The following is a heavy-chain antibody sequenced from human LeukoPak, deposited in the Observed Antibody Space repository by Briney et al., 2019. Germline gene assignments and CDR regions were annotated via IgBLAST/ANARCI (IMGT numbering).Heavy chain of an antibody. CDR2: ISWNSGGI. Sequence: PGGSLRLSCAASGFTFDDYAMHWVRHAPGKGLEWVSGISWNSGGIGYADSVKGRFTIPRDNAKNSLYLQMNSLRAEDTALYYCAKVGFEGVFDYWGQGTLVTVSS. V-gene: IGHV3-9*01. CDR1: GFTFDDYA. J-gene: IGHJ4*02. CDR3: AKVGFEGVFDY. D-gene: IGHD3-16*01.